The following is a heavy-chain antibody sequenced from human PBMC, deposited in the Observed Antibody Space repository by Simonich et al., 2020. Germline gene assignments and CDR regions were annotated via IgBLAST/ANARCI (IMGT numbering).Heavy chain of an antibody. Sequence: QVQLVESGGGVVQPGRSLRLSCAASGFTFSSYAMHWVRQAPGKGLEGGAVISYDGNNKYYADSVKGRFTISRDNSKNTLYLQMNSLRAEDTAVYYCARDGERYCGGDCYSYFDYWGQGTLVTVSS. D-gene: IGHD2-21*02. J-gene: IGHJ4*02. CDR1: GFTFSSYA. CDR3: ARDGERYCGGDCYSYFDY. CDR2: ISYDGNNK. V-gene: IGHV3-30*07.